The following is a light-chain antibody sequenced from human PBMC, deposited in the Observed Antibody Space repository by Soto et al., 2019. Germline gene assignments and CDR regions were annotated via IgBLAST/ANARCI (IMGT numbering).Light chain of an antibody. J-gene: IGLJ2*01. Sequence: QSVLTQPPSASGTPGQRVTISCSGSSSNIGSNYVYWYQQLPGTAPKLLIYRNNQRPSGVPDRFSGSKSGTSASLAISGLGSEDEADYYCAAWDDTLSGVVFGGGTKLPAL. CDR3: AAWDDTLSGVV. CDR1: SSNIGSNY. CDR2: RNN. V-gene: IGLV1-47*01.